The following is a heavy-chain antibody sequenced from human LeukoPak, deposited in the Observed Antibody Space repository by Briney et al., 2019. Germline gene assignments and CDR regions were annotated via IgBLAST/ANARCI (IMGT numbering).Heavy chain of an antibody. J-gene: IGHJ5*02. CDR2: INHSGST. CDR3: ARGKPLLRLFDP. CDR1: GGSFSGYY. D-gene: IGHD3-16*01. Sequence: SETLSLTCAVYGGSFSGYYWSWIRQPPGKGLEWIGEINHSGSTNYNPSLKSRVTISVDTSKNQFSLTLSSVTAADTAVYYCARGKPLLRLFDPWGQGTLVTVSS. V-gene: IGHV4-34*01.